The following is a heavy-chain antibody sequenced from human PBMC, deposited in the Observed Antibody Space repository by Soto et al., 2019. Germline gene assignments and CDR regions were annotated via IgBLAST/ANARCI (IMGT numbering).Heavy chain of an antibody. CDR2: TSWNSGSI. CDR1: GFTFDDYA. V-gene: IGHV3-9*01. Sequence: EVQLVESGGGLVQPGRSLRLSCAASGFTFDDYAMHWVRQAPGKGLEWVSGTSWNSGSIGYADSVKGRFTISRDNAKNSLYLQMNSLRAEDTALYYCAKGRITGTIGGIYYFDYWGQGTLVTVSS. J-gene: IGHJ4*02. D-gene: IGHD1-7*01. CDR3: AKGRITGTIGGIYYFDY.